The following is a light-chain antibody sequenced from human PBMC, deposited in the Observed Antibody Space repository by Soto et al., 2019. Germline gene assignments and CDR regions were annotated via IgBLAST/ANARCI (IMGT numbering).Light chain of an antibody. CDR3: QQYNDWPRT. Sequence: DTVMTQSPVTPSVSPGERATLSCRASQSVGSRLAWYQQKPGQAPRLLIYGASNRATGIPARFTGSGSGTEFTLTISSLQSEDFAYYYCQQYNDWPRTFGQGTKVDIK. V-gene: IGKV3-15*01. CDR1: QSVGSR. CDR2: GAS. J-gene: IGKJ1*01.